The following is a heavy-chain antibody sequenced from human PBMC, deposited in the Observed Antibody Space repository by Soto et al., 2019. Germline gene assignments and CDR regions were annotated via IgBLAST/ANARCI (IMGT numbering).Heavy chain of an antibody. CDR2: IYYSGST. CDR1: GGSISSGDYY. J-gene: IGHJ3*02. D-gene: IGHD3-3*01. CDR3: ARGPRITIFGVVIMGAFDI. V-gene: IGHV4-30-4*01. Sequence: QVQLQESGPGLVKPSQTLSLTCTVSGGSISSGDYYWSWIRQPPGKGLEWIGYIYYSGSTYYNPSLKSRVTTSVDTSKNQFSLKLSSVTAADTAVYYCARGPRITIFGVVIMGAFDIWGQGTMVTVSS.